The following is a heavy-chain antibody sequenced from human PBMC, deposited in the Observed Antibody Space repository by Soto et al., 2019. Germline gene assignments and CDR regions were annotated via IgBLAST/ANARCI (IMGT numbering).Heavy chain of an antibody. CDR1: GFTFSSYS. V-gene: IGHV3-48*01. CDR3: ARALMGYCSSTSCYHYYYYYMDV. D-gene: IGHD2-2*01. CDR2: ISSSSSTI. J-gene: IGHJ6*03. Sequence: EVQLVESGGGLVQPGGSLRLSCAASGFTFSSYSMNWVRQAPGKGLEWVSYISSSSSTIYYADSVKGRFPISRDNAKNSLYLQMNSLRAEDTAVYYCARALMGYCSSTSCYHYYYYYMDVWGKGTTVTVSS.